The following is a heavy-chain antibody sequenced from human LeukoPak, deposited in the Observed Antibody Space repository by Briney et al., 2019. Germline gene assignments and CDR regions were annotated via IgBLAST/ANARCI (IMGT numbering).Heavy chain of an antibody. CDR2: INHSGST. Sequence: PPETLSLTCAVYGGSFSGYYWSWIRQPPGKGLEWIGEINHSGSTNYNPSLKSRVTISVDTSKNQFSLKLSSVTAADTAVYYCARGRYCSITSCYRFGYYMDVWGKGTMVTVSS. CDR1: GGSFSGYY. J-gene: IGHJ6*03. CDR3: ARGRYCSITSCYRFGYYMDV. D-gene: IGHD2-2*01. V-gene: IGHV4-34*01.